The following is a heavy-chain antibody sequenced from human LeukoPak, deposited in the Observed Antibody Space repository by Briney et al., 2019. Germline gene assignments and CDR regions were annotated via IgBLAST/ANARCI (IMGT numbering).Heavy chain of an antibody. J-gene: IGHJ4*02. CDR3: ARGFYDSGGYSSPFDY. CDR2: IYSSGST. Sequence: KTSETLSLTCTVSGGSISNNYWSRIRHPPGKGLEWIGYIYSSGSTNYNPSLRSRVTMSVDRSKSQFSLKLSSVTAADTAVYYCARGFYDSGGYSSPFDYWGQGTLVTISS. D-gene: IGHD3-22*01. CDR1: GGSISNNY. V-gene: IGHV4-59*01.